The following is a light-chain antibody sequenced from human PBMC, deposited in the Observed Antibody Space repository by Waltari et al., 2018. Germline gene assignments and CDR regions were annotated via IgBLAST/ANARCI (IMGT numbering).Light chain of an antibody. CDR1: QSVGSS. V-gene: IGKV3D-7*01. Sequence: EIVMTQSPATLSLSPGETATRSCGASQSVGSSVAWYHQKPGQAPKLLVHGASFRATGIPDRFSGSGSRTDFTLTITSLEPEDVGVYHCQQYNDLMYSFGQGTKVEIK. CDR2: GAS. CDR3: QQYNDLMYS. J-gene: IGKJ2*03.